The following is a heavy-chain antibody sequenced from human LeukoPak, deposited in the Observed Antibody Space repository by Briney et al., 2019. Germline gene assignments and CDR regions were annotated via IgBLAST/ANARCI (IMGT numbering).Heavy chain of an antibody. J-gene: IGHJ4*02. Sequence: NTSETLSLTCTVSGGSISSSSYYWGWIRQPPGKGLEWIGSIYYSGSTYYNPSLKSRVTISVDTSKNQFSLKLSSVTAADTAVYYCARPTRLYSSGWYSPFDYWGQGTLVTVSS. V-gene: IGHV4-39*01. D-gene: IGHD6-19*01. CDR3: ARPTRLYSSGWYSPFDY. CDR1: GGSISSSSYY. CDR2: IYYSGST.